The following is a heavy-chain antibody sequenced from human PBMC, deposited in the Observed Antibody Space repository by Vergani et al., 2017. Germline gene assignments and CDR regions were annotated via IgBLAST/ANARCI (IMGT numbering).Heavy chain of an antibody. V-gene: IGHV3-48*04. Sequence: EVQLVESGGGLVQPGGSLRLSCAASGFTFSSYSMNWVRQAPGQGLEWVSYISSSSSTIYYADSVKGRFTISRDNAKNSLYLQMNSLRAEDTAVYYCARDQQYGDYEPYYYYGMDVWGQGTTVTVSS. J-gene: IGHJ6*02. D-gene: IGHD4-17*01. CDR2: ISSSSSTI. CDR3: ARDQQYGDYEPYYYYGMDV. CDR1: GFTFSSYS.